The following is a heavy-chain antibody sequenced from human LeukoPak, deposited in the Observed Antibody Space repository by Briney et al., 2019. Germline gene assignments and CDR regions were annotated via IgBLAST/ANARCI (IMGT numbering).Heavy chain of an antibody. V-gene: IGHV4-34*01. D-gene: IGHD3-22*01. CDR2: INHSGST. Sequence: SETLSLTCAVYGGSFSGYYWSWIRQPPGKGLEWIGEINHSGSTNYNPSLKSRVTILVDTSKNQFSLKLSSVTAADTAVYYCASHPMYYYDSSGYYLFDYWGQGTLVTVSS. J-gene: IGHJ4*02. CDR3: ASHPMYYYDSSGYYLFDY. CDR1: GGSFSGYY.